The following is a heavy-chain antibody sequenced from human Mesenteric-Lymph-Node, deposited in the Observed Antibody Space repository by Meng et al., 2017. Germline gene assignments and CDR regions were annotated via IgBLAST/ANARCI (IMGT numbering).Heavy chain of an antibody. CDR3: ARDTGPYYFDRSGFYPPDY. CDR2: IWYDGSNN. CDR1: GFNFNNHG. D-gene: IGHD3-22*01. J-gene: IGHJ4*02. Sequence: GESLKTSCAASGFNFNNHGMHWVRQAPGKGLEWVSLIWYDGSNNNYGDPVKGRFTISRDNSKKTLYLQMNSLRAEDTAVYYWARDTGPYYFDRSGFYPPDYWGQGTLVTVSS. V-gene: IGHV3-33*01.